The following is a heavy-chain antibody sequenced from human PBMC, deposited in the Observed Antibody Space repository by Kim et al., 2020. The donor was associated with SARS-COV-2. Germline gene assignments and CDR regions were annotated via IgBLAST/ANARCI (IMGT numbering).Heavy chain of an antibody. Sequence: ADAVKGRFNISRDNSKNTLYLQMNSLRAEDTAVYYCARERQQLVKPEFDYWGQGTLVTVSS. J-gene: IGHJ4*02. V-gene: IGHV3-30*01. CDR3: ARERQQLVKPEFDY. D-gene: IGHD6-13*01.